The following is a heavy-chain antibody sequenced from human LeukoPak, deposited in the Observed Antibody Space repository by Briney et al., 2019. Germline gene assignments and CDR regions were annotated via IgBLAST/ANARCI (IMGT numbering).Heavy chain of an antibody. CDR1: GFTFSSYG. Sequence: GGSLRLSCAASGFTFSSYGMHWVRQAPGKGLEWVAVIWYDGSNKYYADSVKGRFTISRDNSKNTLYLQMNSLRAEGTAVYYCARGQVIQYYFDYWGQGTLVTVSS. V-gene: IGHV3-33*01. CDR3: ARGQVIQYYFDY. D-gene: IGHD2/OR15-2a*01. J-gene: IGHJ4*02. CDR2: IWYDGSNK.